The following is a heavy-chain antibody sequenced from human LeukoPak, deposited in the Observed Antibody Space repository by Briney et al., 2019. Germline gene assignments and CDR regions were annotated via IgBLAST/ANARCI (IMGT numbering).Heavy chain of an antibody. CDR2: IYTSGST. CDR3: ARAYYHKIAFYYHYFDY. V-gene: IGHV4-4*07. J-gene: IGHJ4*02. CDR1: GGSIRGDY. Sequence: SETLSLTCTVSGGSIRGDYWSWIREPAGKGLEWIGRIYTSGSTNYNPSLESRVTISVDKSKNQFSLKLTSVTAADTAVYYCARAYYHKIAFYYHYFDYWGQGILVTVSS. D-gene: IGHD1-26*01.